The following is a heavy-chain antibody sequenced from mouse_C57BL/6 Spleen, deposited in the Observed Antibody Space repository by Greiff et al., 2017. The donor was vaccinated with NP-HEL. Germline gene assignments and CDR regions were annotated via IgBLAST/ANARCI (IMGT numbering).Heavy chain of an antibody. CDR2: IYIGNGYT. CDR1: GYTFTSYG. J-gene: IGHJ2*01. CDR3: ARSPGNSYYDY. V-gene: IGHV1-58*01. Sequence: EVQLQQSGAELVRPGSSVKMSCKTSGYTFTSYGINWVKQRPGQGLEWIGYIYIGNGYTAYNEKFKGKATLTSDTSSSTAYMQLSSLTSEDSAIYFCARSPGNSYYDYWGQGTTLTVSS. D-gene: IGHD2-1*01.